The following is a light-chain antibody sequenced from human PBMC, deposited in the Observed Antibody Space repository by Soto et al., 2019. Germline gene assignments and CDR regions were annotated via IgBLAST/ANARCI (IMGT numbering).Light chain of an antibody. CDR1: QSVSTNY. Sequence: ETVMTQSPGTLFLSPGERATLSCRASQSVSTNYVAWYQQKPGQAPRLLIYGASSRASGIPDRFRGSGSGTDFTLTISSLDPEDFAVYYCQQRSNWPLTFGGGTEVDVK. CDR3: QQRSNWPLT. CDR2: GAS. V-gene: IGKV3D-20*02. J-gene: IGKJ4*01.